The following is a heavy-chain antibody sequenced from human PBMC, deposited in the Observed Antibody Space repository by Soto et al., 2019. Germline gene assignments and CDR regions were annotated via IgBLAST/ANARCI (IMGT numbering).Heavy chain of an antibody. D-gene: IGHD5-12*01. J-gene: IGHJ6*03. V-gene: IGHV1-58*02. Sequence: ASVKVSCKASGFTFTSSAMQWVRQARGQRLEWIGWIVVGSGNTNYAQKFQERVTITRDMSTSTAYMELSSLRSEDTAVYYCAAYSGDSGYDDNNYYYYMDVWGQGTTVTVSS. CDR2: IVVGSGNT. CDR1: GFTFTSSA. CDR3: AAYSGDSGYDDNNYYYYMDV.